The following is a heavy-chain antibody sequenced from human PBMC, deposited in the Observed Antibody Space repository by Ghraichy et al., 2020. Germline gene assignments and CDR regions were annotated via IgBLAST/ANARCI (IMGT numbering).Heavy chain of an antibody. V-gene: IGHV3-23*01. Sequence: GGSLRLSCAASGFTFSSYAMSWVRQAPGKGLEWVSAISGSGGSTYYADSVKGRFTISRDNSKNTLYLQMNSLSAEDTAVYYRAKSSSGWYWGDAFDIWGQGTMVTVSS. CDR2: ISGSGGST. D-gene: IGHD6-19*01. J-gene: IGHJ3*02. CDR3: AKSSSGWYWGDAFDI. CDR1: GFTFSSYA.